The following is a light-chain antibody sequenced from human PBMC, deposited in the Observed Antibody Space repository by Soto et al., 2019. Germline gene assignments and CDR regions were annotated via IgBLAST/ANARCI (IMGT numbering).Light chain of an antibody. CDR1: QSIRLY. Sequence: DIQMTQSPSFLSASVGDRVTITCRASQSIRLYLNWYQQKSGRGPKLLISSTSSLQSGVKSRFTGSGSGTDFNLTISSLQPEDFATYYCQQSDSIPLTFGQGTKVEVK. J-gene: IGKJ1*01. V-gene: IGKV1-39*01. CDR3: QQSDSIPLT. CDR2: STS.